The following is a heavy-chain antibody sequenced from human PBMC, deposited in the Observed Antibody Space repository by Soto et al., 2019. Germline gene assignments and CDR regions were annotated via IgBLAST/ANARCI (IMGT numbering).Heavy chain of an antibody. D-gene: IGHD2-15*01. V-gene: IGHV4-59*01. CDR1: GDSISFYY. J-gene: IGHJ1*01. Sequence: SETLSLTCTVSGDSISFYYWSWIRQPPWKGLEWIAYINDSGSTNYNPSLKSRVTISVDISKNQFSLKLTSVTAADTAIYYCARDRYCGGGTCYPFLSDYWGQGILVTVSS. CDR3: ARDRYCGGGTCYPFLSDY. CDR2: INDSGST.